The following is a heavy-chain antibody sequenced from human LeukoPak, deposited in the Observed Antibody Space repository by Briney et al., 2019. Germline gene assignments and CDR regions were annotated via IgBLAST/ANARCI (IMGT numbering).Heavy chain of an antibody. CDR1: GGSISSYY. CDR2: IYYSGST. CDR3: ARFWRGMDV. V-gene: IGHV4-59*01. Sequence: SETLSLTCTVSGGSISSYYWSWIRQPPGKGLEWMGYIYYSGSTNYNPSLKSRVTISVDTSKNQFSLKLRSVTAADTAVYYCARFWRGMDVWGQGTTVTVSS. J-gene: IGHJ6*02.